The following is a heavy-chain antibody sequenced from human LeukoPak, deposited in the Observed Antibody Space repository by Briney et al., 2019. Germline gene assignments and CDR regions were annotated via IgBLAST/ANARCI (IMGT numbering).Heavy chain of an antibody. D-gene: IGHD3-10*01. CDR2: ISYDGSNK. CDR3: AKDPTIYGSGSPWYFDY. Sequence: GRSLRLSCAASGFTFSSYGMHWVRQAPGKGLEWVAVISYDGSNKYYADSVKGRFTISRDNSKNTLYLQMNSLRAEDTAVYYCAKDPTIYGSGSPWYFDYWGQGTLVTASS. V-gene: IGHV3-30*18. CDR1: GFTFSSYG. J-gene: IGHJ4*02.